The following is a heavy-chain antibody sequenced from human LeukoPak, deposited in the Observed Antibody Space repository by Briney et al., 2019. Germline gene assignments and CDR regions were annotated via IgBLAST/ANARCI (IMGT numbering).Heavy chain of an antibody. CDR2: IKQDGSEK. CDR3: ARVLGAAAVQLYFDY. Sequence: PGGSLRLSCAASGFTFSSYWMSWVRPAPGKGLEWVANIKQDGSEKYYVDSVKGRFTISRDNAKNSLYLQMNSLRAEDTAVYYCARVLGAAAVQLYFDYWGQGTLVTVSS. CDR1: GFTFSSYW. J-gene: IGHJ4*02. D-gene: IGHD6-13*01. V-gene: IGHV3-7*03.